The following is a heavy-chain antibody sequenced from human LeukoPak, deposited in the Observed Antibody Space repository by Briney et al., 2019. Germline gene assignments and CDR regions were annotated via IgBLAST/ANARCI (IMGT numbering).Heavy chain of an antibody. CDR2: IWYDGSNK. CDR3: ARDHYYDSDWFDP. Sequence: GGSLRLSCAASGFTFSSYGMHWVRQAPGKGLEWVAVIWYDGSNKYYADSVKGRFTISRDNSKNTLYLQMNSLRAEDTAVYYCARDHYYDSDWFDPWGQGTLVTVSS. CDR1: GFTFSSYG. J-gene: IGHJ5*02. D-gene: IGHD3-22*01. V-gene: IGHV3-30*19.